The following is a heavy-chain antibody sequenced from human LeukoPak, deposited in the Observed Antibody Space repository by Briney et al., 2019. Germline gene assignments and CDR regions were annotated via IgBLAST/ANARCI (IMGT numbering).Heavy chain of an antibody. J-gene: IGHJ6*03. V-gene: IGHV3-23*01. CDR1: GFTFSSYG. CDR3: AKLPIYYYYYMDV. CDR2: ISGSGGST. Sequence: PGGSLRLSCAASGFTFSSYGMHWVRQAPGKGLEWVSAISGSGGSTYYADSVKGRFTISRDNSKNTLYLQMNSLRAEDTAVYYCAKLPIYYYYYMDVWGKGTTVTVSS.